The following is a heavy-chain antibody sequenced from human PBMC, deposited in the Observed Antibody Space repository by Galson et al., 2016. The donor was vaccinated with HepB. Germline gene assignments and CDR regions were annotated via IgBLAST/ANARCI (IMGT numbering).Heavy chain of an antibody. Sequence: SLRLSCAVSGLNSNEYYMDWARQVPGKGLEWVAYIGRRSRPIFYADSVKGRFTISRDNAQNSLYLQMDSLRAEDSAVYYCAGDSGRTGALDYWGQGTLVTVSS. V-gene: IGHV3-48*04. CDR3: AGDSGRTGALDY. CDR1: GLNSNEYY. CDR2: IGRRSRPI. J-gene: IGHJ4*02. D-gene: IGHD1-14*01.